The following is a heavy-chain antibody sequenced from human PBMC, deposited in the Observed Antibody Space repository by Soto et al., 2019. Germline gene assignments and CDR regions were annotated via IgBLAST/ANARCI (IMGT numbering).Heavy chain of an antibody. CDR3: AKDARGTQQLVDYYYYYMDV. V-gene: IGHV3-30*18. D-gene: IGHD6-6*01. CDR1: GFTFSSYG. J-gene: IGHJ6*03. Sequence: GGSLRLSCAASGFTFSSYGMHWVRQAPGKGLEWVAVISYDGSNKYYADSVKGRFTISRDNSKNTLYLQMNSLRAEDTAVYYCAKDARGTQQLVDYYYYYMDVWGKGTTVTVSS. CDR2: ISYDGSNK.